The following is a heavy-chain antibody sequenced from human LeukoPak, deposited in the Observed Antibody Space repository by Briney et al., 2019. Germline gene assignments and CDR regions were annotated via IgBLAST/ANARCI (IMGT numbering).Heavy chain of an antibody. CDR3: ARAYIVVVPAAIGVADY. CDR1: GYSISSGYY. V-gene: IGHV4-38-2*01. Sequence: PSETLSLTCAVSGYSISSGYYWGWIRQPPGKGLEWIGSIYHSGSTYYNPSLKSRVTISVDTSKNQFSLKLSSVTAADTAVYYCARAYIVVVPAAIGVADYWGQGTLVTVSS. D-gene: IGHD2-2*01. J-gene: IGHJ4*02. CDR2: IYHSGST.